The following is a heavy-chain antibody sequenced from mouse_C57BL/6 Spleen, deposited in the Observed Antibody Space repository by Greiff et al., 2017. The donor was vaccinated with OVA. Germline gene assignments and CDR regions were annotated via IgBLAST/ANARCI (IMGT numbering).Heavy chain of an antibody. CDR1: GYTFTSYW. CDR3: ARYDDGYYPSYFDY. D-gene: IGHD2-3*01. Sequence: QVQLQQPGAELVKPGASVKMSCKASGYTFTSYWITWVKQRPGQGLEWIGDIYPGSGSTNYNEKFKSKATLTVDTSSSTAYMQLSSLTSEDSAVYYCARYDDGYYPSYFDYWGQGTTLTVSS. CDR2: IYPGSGST. V-gene: IGHV1-55*01. J-gene: IGHJ2*01.